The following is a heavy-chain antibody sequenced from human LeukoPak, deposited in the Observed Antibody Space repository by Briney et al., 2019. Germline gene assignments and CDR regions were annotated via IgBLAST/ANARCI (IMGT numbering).Heavy chain of an antibody. V-gene: IGHV4-34*01. J-gene: IGHJ6*02. Sequence: SETLSLTCAVYGGSFSGYYWSWIRQPPGKGLEWIGEISHSGSTNYNPSLTSRGTISVDTSKNQFSLKLSSVTAADTAVYYCARVRAAVAHHYYYYYCMDVWGQGTTVTVSS. CDR3: ARVRAAVAHHYYYYYCMDV. CDR2: ISHSGST. D-gene: IGHD6-19*01. CDR1: GGSFSGYY.